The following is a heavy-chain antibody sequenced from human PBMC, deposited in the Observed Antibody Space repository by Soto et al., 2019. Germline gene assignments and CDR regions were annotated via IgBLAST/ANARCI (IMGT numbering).Heavy chain of an antibody. CDR3: ARGYGRNFYY. J-gene: IGHJ4*02. D-gene: IGHD3-10*01. CDR1: GGSFSGYY. V-gene: IGHV4-34*01. CDR2: INNSGST. Sequence: QVQLQQWGAGLLKPSETLSLTCAVYGGSFSGYYWTWICQHPGKVLEWNGEINNSGSTNYNPSLKSRVTITVATSKNQFSLKLSSVTAADTAVYYCARGYGRNFYYWGQGTMVTVSS.